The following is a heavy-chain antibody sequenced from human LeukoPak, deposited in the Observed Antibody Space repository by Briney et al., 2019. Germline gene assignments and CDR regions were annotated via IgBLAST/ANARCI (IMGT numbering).Heavy chain of an antibody. D-gene: IGHD6-13*01. J-gene: IGHJ6*02. CDR3: ARDLGYSSSWYDYYYGMDV. CDR1: GFTFSSYT. Sequence: GGSLRLSCAASGFTFSSYTMSWVRQAPGKGLEWVANIKQDGSEKYYVDSVKGRFTISRDNAKNSLYLQMNSLRAEDTAVHYCARDLGYSSSWYDYYYGMDVWGQGTTVTVSS. V-gene: IGHV3-7*01. CDR2: IKQDGSEK.